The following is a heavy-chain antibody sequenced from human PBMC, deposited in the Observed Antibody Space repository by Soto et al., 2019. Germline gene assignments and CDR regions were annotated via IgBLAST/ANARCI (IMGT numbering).Heavy chain of an antibody. J-gene: IGHJ6*02. CDR2: ISAYNGNT. CDR3: ERDYRIKIFGVVITSPGYHYDYGMDV. CDR1: GYTYTSYG. V-gene: IGHV1-18*01. Sequence: ASVKVSCKASGYTYTSYGISWVRQAPGQGLEWMGWISAYNGNTNYAQKLQGRVTMTTDTSTSTAYMELRSLRSDDTAVYYCERDYRIKIFGVVITSPGYHYDYGMDVWGQGTRVTVSS. D-gene: IGHD3-3*01.